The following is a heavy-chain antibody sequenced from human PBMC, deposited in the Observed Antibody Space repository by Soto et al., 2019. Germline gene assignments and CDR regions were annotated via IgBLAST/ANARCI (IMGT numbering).Heavy chain of an antibody. CDR2: IWYDGSNK. V-gene: IGHV3-33*01. CDR3: ARETLVYDILTGSFDY. Sequence: GGSLRLSCAASGFTFSSYGMHWVRQAPGKGLEWVAVIWYDGSNKYYADSVKGRFTISRDNSKNTLYLQMNSLRAEDTAVYYCARETLVYDILTGSFDYWGQGTLVTVSS. D-gene: IGHD3-9*01. CDR1: GFTFSSYG. J-gene: IGHJ4*02.